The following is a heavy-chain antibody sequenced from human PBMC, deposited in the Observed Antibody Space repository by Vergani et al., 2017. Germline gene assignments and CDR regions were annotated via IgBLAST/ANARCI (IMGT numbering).Heavy chain of an antibody. V-gene: IGHV4-39*01. Sequence: QLQLQQSGPGLVKPSETLFLTCPVSADSISSGSYYWGWIRQPPGKSLEWIGSIYYSGLTYYNPSLQSRVAISVDTSKNQFSLKVTSVTAADTAVYFCARQRPGSGWSPGDFDDWGQGILVTVSS. CDR3: ARQRPGSGWSPGDFDD. J-gene: IGHJ4*02. CDR2: IYYSGLT. CDR1: ADSISSGSYY. D-gene: IGHD6-19*01.